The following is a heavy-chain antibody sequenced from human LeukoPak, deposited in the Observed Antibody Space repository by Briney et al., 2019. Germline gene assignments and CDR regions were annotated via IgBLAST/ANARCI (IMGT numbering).Heavy chain of an antibody. CDR3: ARGHTAMVFRKYYFDY. J-gene: IGHJ4*02. Sequence: PSETLSLTCAVYGGSFSGYYWSWIRQPPGKGLEWIGEINHSGSTNYNPSLKSRVTISVDTSKNLFSLKLSSVTAADTAVYYCARGHTAMVFRKYYFDYWGQGTLVTVSS. CDR2: INHSGST. CDR1: GGSFSGYY. V-gene: IGHV4-34*01. D-gene: IGHD5-18*01.